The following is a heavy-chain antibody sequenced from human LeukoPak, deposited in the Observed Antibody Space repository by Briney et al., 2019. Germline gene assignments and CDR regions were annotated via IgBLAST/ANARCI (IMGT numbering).Heavy chain of an antibody. V-gene: IGHV3-15*01. CDR1: GFTFINAW. J-gene: IGHJ4*02. Sequence: PGGTLRLSCAASGFTFINAWMNWVRQAPGKGLEWVGRIKKKTDGGTADYAAPVKGRFTISRDDSKNTLYVQMNSLKTEDTGVYYCTTQPPGDYWGQGTLVTVSS. CDR2: IKKKTDGGTA. CDR3: TTQPPGDY.